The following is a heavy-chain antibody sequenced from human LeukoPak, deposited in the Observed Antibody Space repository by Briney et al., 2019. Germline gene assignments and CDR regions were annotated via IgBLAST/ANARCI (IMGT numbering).Heavy chain of an antibody. J-gene: IGHJ4*02. V-gene: IGHV3-21*01. CDR1: GFTFSSYS. D-gene: IGHD3-10*01. Sequence: GGSLRLSCAASGFTFSSYSMNWVRQAPGKGLEWASSISSSSSYIYYADSVKGRFTISRDNAKNSLYLQMNSLRAEDTAVYYCERDSPYYGSGSYGFDYWGQGTLVTVSS. CDR3: ERDSPYYGSGSYGFDY. CDR2: ISSSSSYI.